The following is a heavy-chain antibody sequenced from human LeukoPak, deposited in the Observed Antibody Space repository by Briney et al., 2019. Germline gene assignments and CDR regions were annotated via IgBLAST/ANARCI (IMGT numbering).Heavy chain of an antibody. CDR2: IYSGGST. Sequence: GGSLRLPCAASGFTVSNNYMSWVRQAPGKGLEWVSVIYSGGSTYYADSVKGRFTISRDNSKNTLYLQMNSLRAEDTAVYYCARDRRTGRRIGYYYYMDVWGKGTTVTVSS. V-gene: IGHV3-66*02. CDR3: ARDRRTGRRIGYYYYMDV. CDR1: GFTVSNNY. D-gene: IGHD1-14*01. J-gene: IGHJ6*03.